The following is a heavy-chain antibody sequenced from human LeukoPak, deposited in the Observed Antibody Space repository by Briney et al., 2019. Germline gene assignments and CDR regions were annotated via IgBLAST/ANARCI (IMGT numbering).Heavy chain of an antibody. V-gene: IGHV1-18*01. D-gene: IGHD4-17*01. Sequence: ASVKVSCKASGYTFTNYGISWVRQAPGQGLEWMGWISANNGVTNYAQKLQGRATMTTDTSTNTAYMELGSLRSDDTAVYYCARAPSYGDYGGDHWGQGTLLTASS. CDR3: ARAPSYGDYGGDH. CDR2: ISANNGVT. J-gene: IGHJ4*02. CDR1: GYTFTNYG.